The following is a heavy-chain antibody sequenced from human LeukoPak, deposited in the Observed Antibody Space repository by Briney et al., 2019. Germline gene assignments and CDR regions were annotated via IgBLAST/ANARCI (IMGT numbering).Heavy chain of an antibody. CDR2: IIPIFGTA. D-gene: IGHD6-19*01. V-gene: IGHV1-69*13. CDR1: GGTFSSYA. Sequence: ASVKVSCKASGGTFSSYAISWVRQAPGQGLEWMGGIIPIFGTANYAQKFQGRVTITADESTSTAYMELSSLRSEDTAAYYCARVSGIAVAGTWEYWYFDLWGRGTLVTVSS. CDR3: ARVSGIAVAGTWEYWYFDL. J-gene: IGHJ2*01.